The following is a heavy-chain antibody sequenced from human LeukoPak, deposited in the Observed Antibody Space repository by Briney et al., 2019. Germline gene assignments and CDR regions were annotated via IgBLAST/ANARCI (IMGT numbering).Heavy chain of an antibody. CDR1: GFTFSSYA. V-gene: IGHV3-23*01. CDR2: ISGSGGST. D-gene: IGHD5-12*01. J-gene: IGHJ4*02. Sequence: GGSLRLSCAASGFTFSSYAMNWVRQAPGKGLEWVSAISGSGGSTYYADSVKGRFTISRDNSKNTLYLQMNSLRAEDTAVYYCAKSGYSGYDLDDYWGQGTLVTVSS. CDR3: AKSGYSGYDLDDY.